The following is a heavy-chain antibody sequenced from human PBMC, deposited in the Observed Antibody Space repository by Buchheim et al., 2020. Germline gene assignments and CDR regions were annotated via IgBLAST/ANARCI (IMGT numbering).Heavy chain of an antibody. CDR3: AKDQKDSWYGYFDY. CDR2: ISGSGGNT. CDR1: GFMFSSYA. D-gene: IGHD6-13*01. J-gene: IGHJ4*02. Sequence: EVQLLESGGGLAQPGGSLRLSCAASGFMFSSYAMSWVRQAPGKGLEWVSAISGSGGNTYYAKSVKGRFTVSRDNSRDTLSLQMNTLRAEDAAVYYCAKDQKDSWYGYFDYWGQGIL. V-gene: IGHV3-23*01.